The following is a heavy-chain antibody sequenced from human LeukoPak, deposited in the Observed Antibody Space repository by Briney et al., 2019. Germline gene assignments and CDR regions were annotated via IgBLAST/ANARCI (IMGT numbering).Heavy chain of an antibody. D-gene: IGHD3-22*01. Sequence: PGGSLRLSCAASGFTVSSNYMSWVRQAPGKGLEWVSVIYSGGSTYYADSVKGRFTISRDNSKNTLYLQMNSLRAEDTAVYYCARAFYYYDSSGYLPDYWGQGTLVTVSS. CDR3: ARAFYYYDSSGYLPDY. V-gene: IGHV3-66*02. CDR2: IYSGGST. CDR1: GFTVSSNY. J-gene: IGHJ4*02.